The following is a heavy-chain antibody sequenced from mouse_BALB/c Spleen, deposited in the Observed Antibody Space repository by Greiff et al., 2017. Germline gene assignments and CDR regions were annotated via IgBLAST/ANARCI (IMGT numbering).Heavy chain of an antibody. CDR1: GFAFSSYD. V-gene: IGHV5-12-1*01. Sequence: DVKLVESGGGLVKPGGSLKLSCAASGFAFSSYDMSWVRQTPEKRLEWVAYISSGGGSTYYPDTVKGRFTISRDNAKNTLYLQMSSLKSEDTAMYYCARRGRLPFFAYWGQGTLVTVSA. J-gene: IGHJ3*01. D-gene: IGHD1-2*01. CDR3: ARRGRLPFFAY. CDR2: ISSGGGST.